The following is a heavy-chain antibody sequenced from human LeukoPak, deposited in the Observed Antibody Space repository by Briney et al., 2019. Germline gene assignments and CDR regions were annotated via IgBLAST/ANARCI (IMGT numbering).Heavy chain of an antibody. CDR1: GGSIRSYY. V-gene: IGHV4-59*08. D-gene: IGHD3-22*01. CDR2: IYYTGST. J-gene: IGHJ2*01. CDR3: ARLKYYDTSGYYWYFDL. Sequence: PSETLSVTCTVSGGSIRSYYGSWIRQPPGKGLEWIGYIYYTGSTNYNPSLKSRVTISVDTSQNQFSLKLSSVTAADTAVYYCARLKYYDTSGYYWYFDLWGRGTLVTVSS.